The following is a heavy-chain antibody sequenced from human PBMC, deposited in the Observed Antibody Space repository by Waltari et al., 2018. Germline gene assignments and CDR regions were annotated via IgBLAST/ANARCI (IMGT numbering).Heavy chain of an antibody. V-gene: IGHV4-34*01. Sequence: QVQLQQWGAGLLKPSETLSLTCAVYGGSFSDNYWSWIRQHPGKGLEWIGEINHGGNTNYNPSLESRVTISVDTSKNRFSLKLNSVTAADTAVYYCVRGRPRRNSSSYYNWFDPWGQGTLVTVSS. J-gene: IGHJ5*02. D-gene: IGHD3-22*01. CDR2: INHGGNT. CDR1: GGSFSDNY. CDR3: VRGRPRRNSSSYYNWFDP.